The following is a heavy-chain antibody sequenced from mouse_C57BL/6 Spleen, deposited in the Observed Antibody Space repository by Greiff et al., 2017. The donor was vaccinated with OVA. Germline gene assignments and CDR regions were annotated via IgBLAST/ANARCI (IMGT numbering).Heavy chain of an antibody. D-gene: IGHD2-4*01. V-gene: IGHV1-50*01. CDR1: GYTFTSYW. CDR3: ARRGDYDSAWFAY. J-gene: IGHJ3*01. CDR2: IDPSDSYT. Sequence: QVQLQQPGAELVKPGASVKLSCKASGYTFTSYWMQWVKQRPGQGLEWIGEIDPSDSYTNYNQKFKGKATLTVDTSSRTAYMQLSSLTSEDSAVYYCARRGDYDSAWFAYWGQGTLVTVSA.